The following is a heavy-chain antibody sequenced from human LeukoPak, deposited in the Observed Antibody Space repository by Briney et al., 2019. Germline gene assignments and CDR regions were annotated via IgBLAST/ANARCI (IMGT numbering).Heavy chain of an antibody. J-gene: IGHJ4*02. V-gene: IGHV3-74*01. CDR2: IDTDGTTT. Sequence: GGSPRLSCTTSEFTFSNYWMHWVRQVPGKGLVWVSRIDTDGTTTDYADSVKGRFTISRDNAKNTLYLQMNSLRAEDTAVYYCTKDRRCSSTSCAYYFDYWGQGTLVTVSS. D-gene: IGHD2-2*01. CDR3: TKDRRCSSTSCAYYFDY. CDR1: EFTFSNYW.